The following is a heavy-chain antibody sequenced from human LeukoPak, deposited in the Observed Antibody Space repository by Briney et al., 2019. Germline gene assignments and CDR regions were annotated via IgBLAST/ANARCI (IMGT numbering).Heavy chain of an antibody. CDR3: AKTIVVVPAADY. CDR2: ISGSGGST. CDR1: GFTFSSYS. J-gene: IGHJ4*02. V-gene: IGHV3-23*01. D-gene: IGHD2-2*01. Sequence: GGSLRLSCAASGFTFSSYSMNWVRQAPGKGLEWVSAISGSGGSTYYADSVKGRFTISRDNSKNTLYLQMNSLRAEDTAVYYCAKTIVVVPAADYWGQGTLVTVSS.